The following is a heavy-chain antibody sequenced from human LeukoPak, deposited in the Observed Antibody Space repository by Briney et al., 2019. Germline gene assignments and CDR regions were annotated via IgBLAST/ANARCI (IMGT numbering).Heavy chain of an antibody. D-gene: IGHD6-19*01. Sequence: GGSLRLSCAASGFTVSSNYMSWVRQAPGKGLECVANIKQDGGEKQYVDSVKGRFTISRDNAKNSVYLHMNSLRAEDTAIYYCARSSAWYSSGWHWLGYWGQGTLVTVSS. J-gene: IGHJ4*02. CDR1: GFTVSSNY. V-gene: IGHV3-7*03. CDR2: IKQDGGEK. CDR3: ARSSAWYSSGWHWLGY.